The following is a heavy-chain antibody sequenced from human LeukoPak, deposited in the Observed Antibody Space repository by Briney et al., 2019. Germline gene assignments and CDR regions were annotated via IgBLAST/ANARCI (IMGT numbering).Heavy chain of an antibody. D-gene: IGHD3-3*01. CDR2: FDPEDGET. V-gene: IGHV1-24*01. J-gene: IGHJ3*02. Sequence: ASEKVSCKVSGYTLTELTMHWVRQAPGKGLEWMGGFDPEDGETIYAQKFQGRVTMTEDTSTDTAYMELSSLRSEDTAVYYCATDRELRFLEWLPDRGAFDIWGQGTMVTVSS. CDR3: ATDRELRFLEWLPDRGAFDI. CDR1: GYTLTELT.